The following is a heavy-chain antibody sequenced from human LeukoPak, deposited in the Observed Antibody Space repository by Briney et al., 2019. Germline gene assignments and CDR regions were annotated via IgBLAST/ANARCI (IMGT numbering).Heavy chain of an antibody. Sequence: GGSLRLSCAASGFTFDFYAMNWVRQAPGKGLEWVSSISSSSSYIYYADSVKGRFTISRDSAKNSLYLQVNSLRAEDTAVYYCARSSSNTPLSTFYYYGMDVWGQGTTVTVSS. CDR3: ARSSSNTPLSTFYYYGMDV. D-gene: IGHD2-2*01. J-gene: IGHJ6*02. CDR1: GFTFDFYA. V-gene: IGHV3-21*01. CDR2: ISSSSSYI.